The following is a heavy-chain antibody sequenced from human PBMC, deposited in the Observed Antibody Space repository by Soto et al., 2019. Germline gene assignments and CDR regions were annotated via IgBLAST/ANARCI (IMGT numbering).Heavy chain of an antibody. CDR2: TIPVFNTA. Sequence: QVQLEQSGAEVKKPGSSVKISCKASGGTLSDHGVSWLRQAPGQGLEWVGGTIPVFNTAKYAPKFQGRVTIAADKSTNIAYMELGSLRSDDTAFYYCARGVYGSGNYYTGPSAFDIWGQGTLVILSS. CDR3: ARGVYGSGNYYTGPSAFDI. V-gene: IGHV1-69*06. CDR1: GGTLSDHG. J-gene: IGHJ3*02. D-gene: IGHD3-10*01.